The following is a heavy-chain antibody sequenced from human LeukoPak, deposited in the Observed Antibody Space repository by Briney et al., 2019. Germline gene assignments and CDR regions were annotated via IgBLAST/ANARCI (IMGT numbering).Heavy chain of an antibody. D-gene: IGHD5-18*01. V-gene: IGHV3-30*18. CDR1: GFTFSSYG. J-gene: IGHJ5*02. Sequence: AGGSLRLSCAASGFTFSSYGMHWVRQAPGKGLDWVAVISNDGSKKYYADSVKGRFTISRDNSKNTLSLQVSSPRAEDTAIYYFAKDRNSYAFESSDSWGQGTLVTVSS. CDR2: ISNDGSKK. CDR3: AKDRNSYAFESSDS.